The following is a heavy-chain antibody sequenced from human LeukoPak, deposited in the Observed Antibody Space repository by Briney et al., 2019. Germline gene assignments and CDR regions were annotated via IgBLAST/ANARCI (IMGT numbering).Heavy chain of an antibody. V-gene: IGHV4-59*01. CDR1: GGSISSYY. J-gene: IGHJ3*02. CDR2: IYYSGGT. D-gene: IGHD6-19*01. Sequence: SETLSLTCTVSGGSISSYYWSWIRQPPGKGLEWSGYIYYSGGTNYNPSLKSRVTISVDTSKNQFSLKLSSVTAADTAVYYCARDQSDSSGWFGDAFDIWGQGTMVTVSS. CDR3: ARDQSDSSGWFGDAFDI.